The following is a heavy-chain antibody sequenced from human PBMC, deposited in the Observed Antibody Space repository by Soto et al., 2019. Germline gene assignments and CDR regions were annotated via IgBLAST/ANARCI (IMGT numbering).Heavy chain of an antibody. D-gene: IGHD6-19*01. CDR3: AKDRIIAVAGTRLLYYYYGMDV. CDR1: GFTFSSYA. CDR2: ISGSGGST. V-gene: IGHV3-23*01. J-gene: IGHJ6*02. Sequence: GSLRLSCAASGFTFSSYAMSWVRQAPGKGLEWVSAISGSGGSTYYADSVKGRFTISRDNSKNTLYLQMNSLRAEDTAVYYCAKDRIIAVAGTRLLYYYYGMDVWGQGTTVTVSS.